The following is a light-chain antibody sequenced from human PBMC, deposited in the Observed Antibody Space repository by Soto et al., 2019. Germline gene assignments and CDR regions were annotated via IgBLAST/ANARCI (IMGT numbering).Light chain of an antibody. CDR1: QTISSW. Sequence: DIQMTQSPSTLSASVGDRVTITCRASQTISSWLAWYQQKPGKAPKLLIHDVSSLESGVPSRFSGSGSGTEFTLTISSLQPDDFATYYCQQYNTFWTFGQGTKVE. J-gene: IGKJ1*01. CDR2: DVS. CDR3: QQYNTFWT. V-gene: IGKV1-5*01.